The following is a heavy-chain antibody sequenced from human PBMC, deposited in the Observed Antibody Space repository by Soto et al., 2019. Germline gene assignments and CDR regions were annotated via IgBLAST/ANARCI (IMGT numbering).Heavy chain of an antibody. Sequence: PGGSLRLSCAASGFTFSSYAMSWVRQAPGKGLEWVSAISGSGGSTYYADSVKGRFTISRDNSKNTLYLQMNSLRAEDTAVYYCAKDLTGYSSGWYQDAFGIWGQGTMVTVSS. V-gene: IGHV3-23*01. D-gene: IGHD6-19*01. CDR1: GFTFSSYA. J-gene: IGHJ3*02. CDR3: AKDLTGYSSGWYQDAFGI. CDR2: ISGSGGST.